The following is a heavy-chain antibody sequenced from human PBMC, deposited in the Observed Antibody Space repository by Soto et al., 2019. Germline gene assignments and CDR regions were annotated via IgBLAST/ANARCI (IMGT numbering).Heavy chain of an antibody. J-gene: IGHJ5*02. D-gene: IGHD1-26*01. Sequence: SETLSLTCAVSGASIGSGGWWSWVRQPPGKGLEWIAEIFHDGNTNYSPSLKSRVTISVDKSQNQFSLNVYSVTAADTAVYYCATDVGWPGPDQWGQLPLGAVS. V-gene: IGHV4-4*02. CDR2: IFHDGNT. CDR3: ATDVGWPGPDQ. CDR1: GASIGSGGW.